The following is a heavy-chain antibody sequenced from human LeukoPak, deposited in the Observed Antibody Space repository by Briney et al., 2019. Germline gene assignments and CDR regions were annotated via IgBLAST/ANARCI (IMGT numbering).Heavy chain of an antibody. CDR1: GFFFSGST. Sequence: GGSLRLSCATSGFFFSGSTMRWVRQAPGKGLEWLGQIRVERADTATVYAASVGGRFTISRDDSKSTAYLQMNSLKIEDTALYHCTRLGGGSPDLIIVPGANKLKWYDPGGQGTLVTVPS. D-gene: IGHD2-2*01. V-gene: IGHV3-73*01. CDR3: TRLGGGSPDLIIVPGANKLKWYDP. J-gene: IGHJ5*02. CDR2: IRVERADTAT.